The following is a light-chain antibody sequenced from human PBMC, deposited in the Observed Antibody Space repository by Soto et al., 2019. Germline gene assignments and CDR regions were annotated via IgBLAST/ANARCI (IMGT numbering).Light chain of an antibody. V-gene: IGLV2-23*01. CDR1: SSDVGSHNL. J-gene: IGLJ2*01. CDR2: EDS. CDR3: CSFAGTSSVL. Sequence: QSALTQPASVSGSPGQSITISCTGTSSDVGSHNLVSWYQQHPGKAPKVMIYEDSKRPSGVSNRFSGSKSGNTASLTISGLQAEDEADYYCCSFAGTSSVLFGGGTKLTVL.